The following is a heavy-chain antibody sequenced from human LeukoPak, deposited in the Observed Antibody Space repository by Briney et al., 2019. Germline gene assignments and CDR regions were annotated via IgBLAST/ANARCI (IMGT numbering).Heavy chain of an antibody. Sequence: ASVKVPCKASGYTFTTYGISWVRQAPGQGSEWMGWISAHNGNTNYAQEVQGRVTMTTDTSMSTAYMELRSLRSDDTAVYYCAREITYYDFWSGYYEGESYFDYWGQGTLVTVSS. J-gene: IGHJ4*02. V-gene: IGHV1-18*01. CDR1: GYTFTTYG. CDR2: ISAHNGNT. D-gene: IGHD3-3*01. CDR3: AREITYYDFWSGYYEGESYFDY.